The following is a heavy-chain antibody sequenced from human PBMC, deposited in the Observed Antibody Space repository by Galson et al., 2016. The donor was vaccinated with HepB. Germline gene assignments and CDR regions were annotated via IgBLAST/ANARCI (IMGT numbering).Heavy chain of an antibody. CDR3: AKDLYNWSGPHYYGMDV. CDR2: MSYRGNI. J-gene: IGHJ6*02. D-gene: IGHD1-1*01. CDR1: GGSISSYY. V-gene: IGHV4-59*01. Sequence: ETLSLTCTVSGGSISSYYWSWVRQTPGKGLEWIGYMSYRGNINYNPSLKSRITISVDTSKNQFFLTLSSVTAADTAVYYCAKDLYNWSGPHYYGMDVWGQGTTVTVSS.